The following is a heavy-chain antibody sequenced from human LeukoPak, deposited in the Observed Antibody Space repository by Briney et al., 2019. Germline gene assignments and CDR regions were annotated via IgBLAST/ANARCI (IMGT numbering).Heavy chain of an antibody. J-gene: IGHJ4*02. CDR2: TSSDLNVK. D-gene: IGHD3-10*01. V-gene: IGHV3-30-3*01. CDR3: AREGYYGSGSPPSLYFDY. Sequence: GGSLRLSCAASGFTFRNYVIHWVRQAPGKGLEWVAVTSSDLNVKLYADSVKGRFTISRDNSRSTLYLQMNSLRPEDTTIYYCAREGYYGSGSPPSLYFDYWGQGTLVTVSS. CDR1: GFTFRNYV.